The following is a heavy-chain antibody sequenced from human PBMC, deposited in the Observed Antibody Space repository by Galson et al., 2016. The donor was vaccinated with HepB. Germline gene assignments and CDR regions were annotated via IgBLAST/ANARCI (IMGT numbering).Heavy chain of an antibody. Sequence: SVKVSCKASGGTFSSYGTSWVRQVFGQGLEWMGGIIPIFGTANYAQKFEGRVTITADESTSTVYMELSNLSSEDTAVYYCARDHNGARYIYWGQGTLVTVSS. D-gene: IGHD2-8*01. CDR1: GGTFSSYG. CDR3: ARDHNGARYIY. CDR2: IIPIFGTA. J-gene: IGHJ4*02. V-gene: IGHV1-69*13.